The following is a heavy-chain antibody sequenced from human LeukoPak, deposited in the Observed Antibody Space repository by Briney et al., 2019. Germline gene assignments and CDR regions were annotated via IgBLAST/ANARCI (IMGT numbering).Heavy chain of an antibody. Sequence: PGGSLRLSCAASGFTFSTYEMNWVRQAPGKGLEWVSYISSSGSRIYYADSVKGRFTISRDNAKNSLYLQMNSLRAEDTAVYYCARDRINRNDGLDPWGQGTLVTVSS. V-gene: IGHV3-48*03. J-gene: IGHJ5*02. CDR2: ISSSGSRI. CDR3: ARDRINRNDGLDP. CDR1: GFTFSTYE. D-gene: IGHD1-20*01.